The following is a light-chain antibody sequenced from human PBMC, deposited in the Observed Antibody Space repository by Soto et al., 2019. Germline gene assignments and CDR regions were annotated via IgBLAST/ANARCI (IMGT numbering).Light chain of an antibody. V-gene: IGLV1-47*01. CDR1: SSNIGSNY. CDR3: AAWDDSLSGVV. Sequence: QSVLTQPPSASETPGQRVTISCSGSSSNIGSNYVYWYQQLPGTAPKVLLYRNNQRPSGVPDRFSGSKSGTSASLAISGLRSEDEADYYCAAWDDSLSGVVFGGGTKVTVL. CDR2: RNN. J-gene: IGLJ2*01.